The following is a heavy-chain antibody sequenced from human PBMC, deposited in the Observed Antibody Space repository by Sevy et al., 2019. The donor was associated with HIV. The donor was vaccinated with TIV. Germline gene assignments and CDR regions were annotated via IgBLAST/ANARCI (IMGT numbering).Heavy chain of an antibody. D-gene: IGHD1-26*01. CDR2: ISFDGSDK. CDR3: AKMQGGSYNYYGMDV. CDR1: GFIFSTYG. J-gene: IGHJ6*02. V-gene: IGHV3-30*18. Sequence: GGSLRLSCAASGFIFSTYGIHWVRQAPGKGLEWVAVISFDGSDKYYADSVRGRFTISRDNSMNTLYLQMNSLRVEDTAIYYCAKMQGGSYNYYGMDVWGQGTTVTVSS.